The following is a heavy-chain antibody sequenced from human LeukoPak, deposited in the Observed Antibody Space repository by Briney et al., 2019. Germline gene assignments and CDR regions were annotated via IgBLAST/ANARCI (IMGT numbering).Heavy chain of an antibody. CDR1: RFTFSYHS. D-gene: IGHD3-22*01. Sequence: GGSLRLSCAASRFTFSYHSMSWVRQAPGKGLEWVSSISSTSGYIFYADSAKGRFTISRDNAKNSLYLQMNSLRVEDTAVYYCAREVLRYYDSSGHPHYFDYWGQGTLVTVSS. V-gene: IGHV3-21*06. J-gene: IGHJ4*02. CDR3: AREVLRYYDSSGHPHYFDY. CDR2: ISSTSGYI.